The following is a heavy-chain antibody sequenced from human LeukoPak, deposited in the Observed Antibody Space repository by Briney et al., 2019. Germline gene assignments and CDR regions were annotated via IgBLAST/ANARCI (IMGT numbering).Heavy chain of an antibody. J-gene: IGHJ6*03. CDR2: ISAYNGNT. D-gene: IGHD2-15*01. V-gene: IGHV1-18*01. Sequence: ASVKVSCKASGYTFTSYGISWVRQAPGQGLEWMGWISAYNGNTNYAQKLQGRVTMTTDTSTSTAYMELRSLRSDDTAVYYCARAVVVAPVGYYYYMDVWGKETTVTVSS. CDR1: GYTFTSYG. CDR3: ARAVVVAPVGYYYYMDV.